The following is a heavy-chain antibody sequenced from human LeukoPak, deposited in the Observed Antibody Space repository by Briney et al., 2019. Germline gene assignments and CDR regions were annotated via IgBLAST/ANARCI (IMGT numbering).Heavy chain of an antibody. CDR3: VMGGTFDV. CDR2: ISSSGGTI. V-gene: IGHV3-48*03. D-gene: IGHD2-8*01. CDR1: GFTFSSYE. J-gene: IGHJ3*01. Sequence: GGSPRLSCAASGFTFSSYEMNWVRQAPGKGLEWISYISSSGGTIYYADSVKGRFTISRDNAKNSLYPQMNSLRVEDTAVYYCVMGGTFDVWGEGTLVTVSS.